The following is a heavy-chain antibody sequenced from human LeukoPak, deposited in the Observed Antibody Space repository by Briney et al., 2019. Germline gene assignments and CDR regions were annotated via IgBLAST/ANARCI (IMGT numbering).Heavy chain of an antibody. CDR1: GFTFSSYG. D-gene: IGHD6-19*01. J-gene: IGHJ4*02. V-gene: IGHV3-21*01. CDR3: ARDLAVADIDY. CDR2: ISSSSSYI. Sequence: PGGSLRLSCAASGFTFSSYGMSWVRQAPGKGLEWVSSISSSSSYIYYADSVKGRFTISRDNAKNSLYLQMNSLRAEDTAVYYCARDLAVADIDYWGQGTLVTVSS.